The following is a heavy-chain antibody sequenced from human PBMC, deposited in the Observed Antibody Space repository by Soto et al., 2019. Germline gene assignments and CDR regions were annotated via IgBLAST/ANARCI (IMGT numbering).Heavy chain of an antibody. V-gene: IGHV3-23*01. CDR3: AKVPQHDYGDYDYYYYYMDV. Sequence: SLRLSCAASGFTFSSYAMSWVRQAPGKGLEWVSAISGSGGSTYYADSVKGRFTISRDNSKNTLYLQMNSLRAEDTAVYYCAKVPQHDYGDYDYYYYYMDVWGKGTTVTVSS. CDR2: ISGSGGST. J-gene: IGHJ6*03. CDR1: GFTFSSYA. D-gene: IGHD4-17*01.